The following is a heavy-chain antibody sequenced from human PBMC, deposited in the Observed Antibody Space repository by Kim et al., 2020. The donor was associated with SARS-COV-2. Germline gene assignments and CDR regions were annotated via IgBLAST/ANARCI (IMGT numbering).Heavy chain of an antibody. Sequence: GGSLRLSCAASGFTFSSYAMHWVRQAPGKGLEWVAVISYDGSNKYYSDSVKGRFTISRDNSKNTLYLQMNSLRAEDTAVYYCARDSSGYYYYNWFDPWG. D-gene: IGHD3-22*01. V-gene: IGHV3-30-3*01. CDR1: GFTFSSYA. CDR2: ISYDGSNK. J-gene: IGHJ5*02. CDR3: ARDSSGYYYYNWFDP.